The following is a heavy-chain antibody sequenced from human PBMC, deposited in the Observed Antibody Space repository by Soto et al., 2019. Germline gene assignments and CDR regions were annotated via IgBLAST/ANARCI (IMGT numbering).Heavy chain of an antibody. CDR3: TTERHTAWSGYYVLYYYYGMDV. CDR2: IKSKTDGGTT. Sequence: PGGSLRLSCAASGFTFNNAWMSWVRQAPGKGLEWVGRIKSKTDGGTTDYAAPVKGRFTISRDDSKNTLYLQMNSLKTEDTAVYYCTTERHTAWSGYYVLYYYYGMDVWGQGTTVTVSS. V-gene: IGHV3-15*01. CDR1: GFTFNNAW. D-gene: IGHD3-3*01. J-gene: IGHJ6*02.